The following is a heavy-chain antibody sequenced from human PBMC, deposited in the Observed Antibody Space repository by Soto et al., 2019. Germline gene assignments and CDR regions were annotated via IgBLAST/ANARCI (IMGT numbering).Heavy chain of an antibody. D-gene: IGHD3-3*01. CDR2: IYDSGST. CDR3: AREKSVVFGMAHPYWYFDL. V-gene: IGHV4-4*08. CDR1: VGSISNYY. J-gene: IGHJ2*01. Sequence: SQALSLTCNVSVGSISNYYGNWIRQPPGKRLEWIGYIYDSGSTYDNPSLMSRVSMSLDTSKNQFSLKLNSVTAADTAVYYCAREKSVVFGMAHPYWYFDLWGRGTLVTVSS.